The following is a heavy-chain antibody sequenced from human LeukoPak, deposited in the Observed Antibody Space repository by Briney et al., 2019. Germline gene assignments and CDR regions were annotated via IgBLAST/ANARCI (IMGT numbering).Heavy chain of an antibody. D-gene: IGHD6-13*01. CDR1: GFRFNSHH. V-gene: IGHV3-30*03. Sequence: GRSLRLSCAVSGFRFNSHHMHWVRQAPNKGLEWVAVAPHDRSSPSHAASVNGRFTISRDNSKDTLFLHMDSLRVDDTAIYYCARQSLAASGLDHWGQGVLVTVSS. CDR2: APHDRSSP. J-gene: IGHJ4*02. CDR3: ARQSLAASGLDH.